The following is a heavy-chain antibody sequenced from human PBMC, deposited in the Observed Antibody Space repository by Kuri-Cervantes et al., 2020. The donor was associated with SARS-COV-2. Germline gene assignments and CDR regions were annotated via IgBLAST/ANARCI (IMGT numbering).Heavy chain of an antibody. V-gene: IGHV1-18*01. CDR2: ISAYNGNT. Sequence: ASVKVSCKASGYTFTSYGISWVRQAPGQGLEWMGWISAYNGNTNYAQKLQGRVTMTTDTSTSTAYMELRSLRSDDTAVYYCARVVFTNIVVVPDYWGQGTLVTVSS. CDR1: GYTFTSYG. J-gene: IGHJ4*02. CDR3: ARVVFTNIVVVPDY. D-gene: IGHD3-22*01.